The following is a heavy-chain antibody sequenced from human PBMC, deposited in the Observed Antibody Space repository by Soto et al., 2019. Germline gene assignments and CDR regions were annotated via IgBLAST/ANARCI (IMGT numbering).Heavy chain of an antibody. V-gene: IGHV5-51*01. J-gene: IGHJ5*02. Sequence: GESLKISCKVSGYSFTSFWIAWVRQRPGKGLEWMGIIWPGDSDTRYSPSFQGQVTISADKSITTAYLQWRSLKASDTAMYFCARYLEDGFHYWFDPWGQGTQVTVSS. CDR3: ARYLEDGFHYWFDP. CDR1: GYSFTSFW. D-gene: IGHD2-15*01. CDR2: IWPGDSDT.